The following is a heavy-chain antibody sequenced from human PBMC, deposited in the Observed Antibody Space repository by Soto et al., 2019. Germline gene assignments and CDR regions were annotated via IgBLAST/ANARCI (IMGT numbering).Heavy chain of an antibody. J-gene: IGHJ4*02. Sequence: SETRSLTCTVSGVSISSTSYYWGWFRQPPGKGLEWIGTIYYGGSSYSNPSLKSRVTISLDTSKNQFSLTLTSVTAADTAVYYCARHGSYWGQGTLVTVSS. V-gene: IGHV4-39*01. CDR2: IYYGGSS. CDR1: GVSISSTSYY. CDR3: ARHGSY.